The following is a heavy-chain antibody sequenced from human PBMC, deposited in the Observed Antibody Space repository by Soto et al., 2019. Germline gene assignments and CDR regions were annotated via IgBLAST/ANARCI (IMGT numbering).Heavy chain of an antibody. CDR1: GGTFSSYA. V-gene: IGHV1-69*13. J-gene: IGHJ4*02. CDR3: ARGTYSSSFDY. D-gene: IGHD6-6*01. Sequence: GASVKASCKTSGGTFSSYAISWVRQAPGQGLEWMGGIIPIFGTANYAQKSQGRVTITADESTSTAYMELSSLRSEDTAVYYCARGTYSSSFDYWGQGTLVTVSS. CDR2: IIPIFGTA.